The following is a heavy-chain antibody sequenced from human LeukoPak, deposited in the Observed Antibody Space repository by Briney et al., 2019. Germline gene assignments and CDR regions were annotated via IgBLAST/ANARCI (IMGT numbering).Heavy chain of an antibody. CDR3: ARQVWRLGP. J-gene: IGHJ5*02. CDR1: GGSINSSPYY. V-gene: IGHV4-39*01. CDR2: IYYSGST. Sequence: ASETLSLTCTVSGGSINSSPYYWRWLRQPPGKGLEWIGSIYYSGSTNYNPSLKSRLTISVDTSKNTFSLQLTSVIAADTAVYYCARQVWRLGPWGQGTLVTVSS. D-gene: IGHD3-16*01.